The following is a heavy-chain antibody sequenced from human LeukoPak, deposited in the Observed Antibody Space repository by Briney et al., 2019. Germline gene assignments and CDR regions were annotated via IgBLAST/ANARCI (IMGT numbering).Heavy chain of an antibody. J-gene: IGHJ4*02. CDR2: IIPILGIA. CDR1: GGTFSSDA. V-gene: IGHV1-69*04. CDR3: AREGREVDY. Sequence: GASVKVSCKASGGTFSSDAISWVRQAPGQGLEWMGRIIPILGIANYAQKFQGRVTITADKSTSTAYMELSSLRSEDTAVYYCAREGREVDYWGQGTLVTVSS.